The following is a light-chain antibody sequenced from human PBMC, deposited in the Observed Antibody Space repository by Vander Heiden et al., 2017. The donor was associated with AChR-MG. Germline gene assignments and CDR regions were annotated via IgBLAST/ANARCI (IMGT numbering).Light chain of an antibody. J-gene: IGLJ3*02. V-gene: IGLV1-44*01. Sequence: QSVPTHPPSESGTPGQRVTISCSGSSSNIGSNTVNWYQQLPGTAPKLLIYSNNQRPSGVPDRFSGSKSGTSASLAISGLQSEDEADYYCAAWDDSLNGLVFGGGTKLTVL. CDR2: SNN. CDR3: AAWDDSLNGLV. CDR1: SSNIGSNT.